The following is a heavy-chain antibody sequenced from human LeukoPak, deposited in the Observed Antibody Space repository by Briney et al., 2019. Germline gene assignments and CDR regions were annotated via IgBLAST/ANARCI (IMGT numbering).Heavy chain of an antibody. CDR3: ARARYETRIWPKSRYDYYHYMDV. CDR1: GYTFTSYT. D-gene: IGHD3-3*01. Sequence: ASVKVSCKASGYTFTSYTIHWVRQAPGQRLEWMGWINAGNGNRKYSQEFQDRVTITRDTSASTAYMELSSLRSEDMAVYYCARARYETRIWPKSRYDYYHYMDVWGKGTTVTVSS. J-gene: IGHJ6*03. CDR2: INAGNGNR. V-gene: IGHV1-3*03.